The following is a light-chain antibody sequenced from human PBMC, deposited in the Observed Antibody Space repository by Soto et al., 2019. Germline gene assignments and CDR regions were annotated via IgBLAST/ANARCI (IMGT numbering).Light chain of an antibody. V-gene: IGKV3-11*01. CDR3: QRCSNWLPA. Sequence: EIVLTQSPATLSLSPGERATLSCRASQSVSSYLAWYQQKPGQAPRLLIYDASNRATGIPARFSGSGSRTDVTLINRSLEPEDCAVYYCQRCSNWLPAFGQGTKLEIK. J-gene: IGKJ2*01. CDR1: QSVSSY. CDR2: DAS.